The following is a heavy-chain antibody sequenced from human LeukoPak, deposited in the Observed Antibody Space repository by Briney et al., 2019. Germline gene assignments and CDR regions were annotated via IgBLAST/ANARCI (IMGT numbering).Heavy chain of an antibody. CDR2: VFHSGNT. V-gene: IGHV4-39*01. D-gene: IGHD1-1*01. J-gene: IGHJ6*03. CDR1: GGSISSSLYH. CDR3: ARQIVGTSWNYYYSYIDV. Sequence: SETLSLTCSVSGGSISSSLYHWGRLRQPPGKGLEWIGNVFHSGNTYSSPSLQSRVAFSVDTSMNQFSLKLTSVTATDTAVYYCARQIVGTSWNYYYSYIDVWGKGTSVSVSS.